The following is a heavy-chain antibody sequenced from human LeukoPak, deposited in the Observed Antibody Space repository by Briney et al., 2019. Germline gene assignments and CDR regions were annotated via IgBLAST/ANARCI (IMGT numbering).Heavy chain of an antibody. V-gene: IGHV4-30-2*01. D-gene: IGHD2-2*02. CDR1: GGSISSGGYS. Sequence: SQTLSLTCAVSGGSISSGGYSWTWIRQPPGKGLEWIGYIYHSGSTYYNPSLKSRVTISVDRSKNQFSLKLSSVTAADTAVYYCARVRYPYYFDYWGQGTLVTVSA. CDR3: ARVRYPYYFDY. J-gene: IGHJ4*02. CDR2: IYHSGST.